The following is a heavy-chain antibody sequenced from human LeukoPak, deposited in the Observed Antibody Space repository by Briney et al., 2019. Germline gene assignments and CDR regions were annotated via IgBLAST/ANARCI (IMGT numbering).Heavy chain of an antibody. CDR1: GGSISSGSYY. CDR2: IYTSGST. V-gene: IGHV4-61*02. Sequence: SETLSLTCTVSGGSISSGSYYWSCIRQPAGKGLECIGRIYTSGSTNYNPSLKSRVTISVDTSKNQFSLKLSSVTAADTAVYYCAREVYDFWSGGHHHDAFDIWGQGTMVTVSS. J-gene: IGHJ3*02. D-gene: IGHD3-3*01. CDR3: AREVYDFWSGGHHHDAFDI.